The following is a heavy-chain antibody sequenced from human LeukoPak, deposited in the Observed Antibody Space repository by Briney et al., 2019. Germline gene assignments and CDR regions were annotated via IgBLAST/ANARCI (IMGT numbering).Heavy chain of an antibody. V-gene: IGHV3-23*01. CDR2: ISGSGGST. D-gene: IGHD2-2*01. J-gene: IGHJ5*02. Sequence: PGGSLRLSCAASGFTFSSYAMSWVRQAPGKGLEWVSAISGSGGSTYYADSVKGRFTISRDNSKNTLYLQVNSLRAEDTAVYYCAKDGGCSSTSCYVGGLDWFDPWGQGTLVTVSS. CDR3: AKDGGCSSTSCYVGGLDWFDP. CDR1: GFTFSSYA.